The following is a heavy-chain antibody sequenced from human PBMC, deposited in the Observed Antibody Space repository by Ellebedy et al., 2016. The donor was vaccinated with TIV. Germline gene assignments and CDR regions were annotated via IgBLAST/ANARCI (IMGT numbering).Heavy chain of an antibody. J-gene: IGHJ3*02. Sequence: GESLKISCAASGFTFSSYSMNWVRQAPGKELEWVSSISSSSSYIYYADSVKGRFTISRDNAKNSLYLQMNSLRAEDTAVYYCASLTDFGDRHFDIWGQGTMVTVSS. CDR1: GFTFSSYS. CDR3: ASLTDFGDRHFDI. CDR2: ISSSSSYI. D-gene: IGHD3-9*01. V-gene: IGHV3-21*01.